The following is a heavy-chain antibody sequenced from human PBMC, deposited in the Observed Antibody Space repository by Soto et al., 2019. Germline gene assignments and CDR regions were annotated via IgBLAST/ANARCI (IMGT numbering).Heavy chain of an antibody. CDR1: GFTFSSYA. CDR2: ISGSGGST. D-gene: IGHD6-19*01. J-gene: IGHJ4*02. V-gene: IGHV3-23*01. Sequence: EVQLLESGGGLVQPGGSLRLSCAASGFTFSSYAMSWVRQAPGKGLEWVSAISGSGGSTYYADSVKGRFTISRDNSKNTLYLQMNSLRSEDTAVYYCAAGYSSCWSSLDYWGQGTLVTVSS. CDR3: AAGYSSCWSSLDY.